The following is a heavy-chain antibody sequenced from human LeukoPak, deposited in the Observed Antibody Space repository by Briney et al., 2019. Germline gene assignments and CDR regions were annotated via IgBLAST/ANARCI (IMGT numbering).Heavy chain of an antibody. V-gene: IGHV3-74*01. Sequence: QPGGSLRLSCAAAGFTFSNYWMHWVRQAPRKGLVWVSRIKSDGRTNYADSVKGRFTISRDNAKNTESLQMNSLRAEDPGVYYCARAPSEIGGYYPEYFRHWGQGTLVTVSS. D-gene: IGHD3-22*01. CDR2: IKSDGRT. J-gene: IGHJ1*01. CDR1: GFTFSNYW. CDR3: ARAPSEIGGYYPEYFRH.